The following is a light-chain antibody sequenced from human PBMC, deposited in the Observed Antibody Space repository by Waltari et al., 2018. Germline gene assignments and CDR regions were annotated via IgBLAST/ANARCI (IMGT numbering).Light chain of an antibody. Sequence: DFVMTQSPDSLAVSLGARAPINCTSRQTLLYSANKKDYLAEYHQRRGQPPQLILTWASVRQSGVPDRFSGSGSGTDFTLTISSLQAEDVAVYYCQQYYSTPYTFGQGTKLEIK. CDR1: QTLLYSANKKDY. J-gene: IGKJ2*01. V-gene: IGKV4-1*01. CDR3: QQYYSTPYT. CDR2: WAS.